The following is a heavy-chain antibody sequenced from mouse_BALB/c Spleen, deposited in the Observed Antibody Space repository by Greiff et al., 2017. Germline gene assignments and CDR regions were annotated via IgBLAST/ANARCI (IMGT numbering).Heavy chain of an antibody. V-gene: IGHV1-69*02. D-gene: IGHD1-1*02. CDR2: IYPSDSYT. Sequence: QVQLQQPGAELVRPGASVKLSCKASGYTFTSYWINWVKQRPGQGLEWIGNIYPSDSYTNYNQKFKDKATLTVDKSSSTAYMQLSSPTSEDSAVYYCTRYGYWYFDVWGAGTTVTVSS. J-gene: IGHJ1*01. CDR3: TRYGYWYFDV. CDR1: GYTFTSYW.